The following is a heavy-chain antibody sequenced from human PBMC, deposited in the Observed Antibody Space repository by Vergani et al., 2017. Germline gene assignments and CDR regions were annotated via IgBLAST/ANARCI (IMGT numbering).Heavy chain of an antibody. V-gene: IGHV3-21*01. J-gene: IGHJ4*02. CDR1: GFTFSSYS. CDR2: ISSSSSYI. D-gene: IGHD6-19*01. Sequence: EVQLVESGGGLVKPGGSLRLSCAASGFTFSSYSMNWVRQAPGKGLEWVSSISSSSSYIYYADSVKGRFTISSDNAKNSLYLQMKSLRAEDTAVYYCAGFRRIAVAGTGGYFDYWGQGTLVTVSS. CDR3: AGFRRIAVAGTGGYFDY.